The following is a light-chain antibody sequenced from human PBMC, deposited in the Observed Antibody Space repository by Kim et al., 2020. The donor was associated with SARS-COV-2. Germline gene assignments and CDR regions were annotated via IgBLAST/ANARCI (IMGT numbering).Light chain of an antibody. CDR2: DVS. CDR3: SSFTTRGIWV. Sequence: QTSTISCTGTSSNIGTYNYVPWYQHHPGKAPKIMIYDVSKGPSGPSNRFSGSKSGNTASLTISGLQAGDEADYYCSSFTTRGIWVFGGGTKLTVL. J-gene: IGLJ3*02. V-gene: IGLV2-14*03. CDR1: SSNIGTYNY.